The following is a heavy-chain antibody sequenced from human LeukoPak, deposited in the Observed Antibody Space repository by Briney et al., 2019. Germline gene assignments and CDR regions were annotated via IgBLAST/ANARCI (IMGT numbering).Heavy chain of an antibody. D-gene: IGHD3-22*01. J-gene: IGHJ4*02. CDR2: IWYDGSNK. V-gene: IGHV3-33*01. CDR3: AREDYYDSSGYLWH. CDR1: GFTFSSYG. Sequence: GRPLRLSCAASGFTFSSYGMHWVRQAPGKGLEWVAVIWYDGSNKYYADSVKGRFTISRDNSKNTLYLQMNSLRAEDTAVYYCAREDYYDSSGYLWHWGQGTLVTVSS.